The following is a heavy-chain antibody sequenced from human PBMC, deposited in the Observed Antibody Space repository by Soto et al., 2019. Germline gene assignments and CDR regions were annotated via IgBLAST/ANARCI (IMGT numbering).Heavy chain of an antibody. Sequence: ASVKGSCRASGYTLTSYGIRWVRQTPGQGLEWMGWISAYNGNTNYAQKLQGRVTMTTYTPTSTAYMELRSLRSDDTAVYYCARDKYSYGFRVWFDPWGQGTLVTVSS. V-gene: IGHV1-18*01. D-gene: IGHD5-18*01. CDR2: ISAYNGNT. J-gene: IGHJ5*02. CDR3: ARDKYSYGFRVWFDP. CDR1: GYTLTSYG.